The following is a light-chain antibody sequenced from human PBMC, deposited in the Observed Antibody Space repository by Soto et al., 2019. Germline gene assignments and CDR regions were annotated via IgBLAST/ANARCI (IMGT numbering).Light chain of an antibody. CDR1: SSDIGDYNY. CDR3: SSFRSSSTSYV. CDR2: DVS. V-gene: IGLV2-14*03. Sequence: QSVLTQPASVSGSPGQSITISCTGTSSDIGDYNYVSWYQQHPGKAPKLVIYDVSNRPSGVSNRFSGSKSANTASLTISGLQAEDEADYYCSSFRSSSTSYVFGTGTKATVL. J-gene: IGLJ1*01.